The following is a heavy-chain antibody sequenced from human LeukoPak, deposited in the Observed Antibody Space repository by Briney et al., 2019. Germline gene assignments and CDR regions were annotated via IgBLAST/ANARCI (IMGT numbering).Heavy chain of an antibody. CDR3: ATWKDIAMSV. D-gene: IGHD5-18*01. J-gene: IGHJ6*04. V-gene: IGHV4-59*01. CDR1: GASISNYY. Sequence: SETLSLTCTVSGASISNYYWSWIRQPPGKGLEWIGYIYYTGSTNYNPSLKSRVTISVDTSKNQFSLKLSSVTAADTAVYYCATWKDIAMSVWGKGTTVTVSS. CDR2: IYYTGST.